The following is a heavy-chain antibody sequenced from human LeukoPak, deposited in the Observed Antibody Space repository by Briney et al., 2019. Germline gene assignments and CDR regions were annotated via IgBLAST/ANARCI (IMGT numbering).Heavy chain of an antibody. CDR2: ISSSSDTI. V-gene: IGHV3-48*01. Sequence: GGSLRLSCAASGFTFSSYSMNWVRQAPGKGLEWVSYISSSSDTIYYADSVKGRFTISRDNAKRSLYLQMSNLRAEDTAVYFCARGGGLDVWGQGATVTVSS. J-gene: IGHJ6*02. D-gene: IGHD3-16*01. CDR3: ARGGGLDV. CDR1: GFTFSSYS.